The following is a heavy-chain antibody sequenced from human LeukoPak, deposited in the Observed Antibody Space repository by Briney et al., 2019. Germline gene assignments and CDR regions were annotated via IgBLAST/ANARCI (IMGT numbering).Heavy chain of an antibody. Sequence: GGSLRLSCAASGFTFSNAWMSWVRQAPGKGLEWASSISSSSSYIYYADSVKGRFTISRDNAKNSLYLQMNSLRAEDTAVYYCARDYYDSSGIYYYYYGMDVWGQGTTVTVSS. D-gene: IGHD3-22*01. CDR1: GFTFSNAW. J-gene: IGHJ6*02. CDR3: ARDYYDSSGIYYYYYGMDV. V-gene: IGHV3-21*01. CDR2: ISSSSSYI.